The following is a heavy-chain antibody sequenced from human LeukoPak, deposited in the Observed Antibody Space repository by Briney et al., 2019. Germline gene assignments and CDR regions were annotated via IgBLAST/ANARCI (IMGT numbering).Heavy chain of an antibody. Sequence: PSETLSLTCTVSGGSISSSSYYWGWIRQPPGKGLEWIGSIYYSGSTYYNPSLESRVTISVDTSKNQFSLKLSSVTAADTAVYYCARHPTYYYGSSGYPGEMDVWGQGTTVTVSS. V-gene: IGHV4-39*01. CDR2: IYYSGST. D-gene: IGHD3-22*01. CDR3: ARHPTYYYGSSGYPGEMDV. J-gene: IGHJ6*02. CDR1: GGSISSSSYY.